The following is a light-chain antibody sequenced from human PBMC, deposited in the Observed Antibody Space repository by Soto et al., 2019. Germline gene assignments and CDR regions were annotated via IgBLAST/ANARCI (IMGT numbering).Light chain of an antibody. CDR1: QSFSVSF. CDR3: QHYSGSPIT. Sequence: EIVLTQSPGTLSLSPGEKATLSCRASQSFSVSFLAWYQQKPGQAPRLLMYGTHTRATGIPDRFSGSGSRTDITLTISRLEPDDFAVYCCQHYSGSPITFGQGTRLEIK. CDR2: GTH. J-gene: IGKJ5*01. V-gene: IGKV3-20*01.